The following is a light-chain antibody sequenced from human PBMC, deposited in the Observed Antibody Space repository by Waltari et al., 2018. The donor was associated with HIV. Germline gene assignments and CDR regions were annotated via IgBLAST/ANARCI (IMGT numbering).Light chain of an antibody. J-gene: IGKJ4*01. CDR1: QSLLSRNGNNY. CDR2: VGS. Sequence: DVVMTQSPLSLRVTPGEPASISCRSSQSLLSRNGNNYLDWYLQKPGQSPQLLIYVGSNRASGVPDRFSGSGSGTGFTLKISRVEAEDVGVYYCMQALEAPLTFGGGTKVQIK. CDR3: MQALEAPLT. V-gene: IGKV2-28*01.